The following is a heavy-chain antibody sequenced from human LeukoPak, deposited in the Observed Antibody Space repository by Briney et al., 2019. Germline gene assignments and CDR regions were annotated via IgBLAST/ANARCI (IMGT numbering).Heavy chain of an antibody. J-gene: IGHJ5*02. Sequence: PGGSLRLSCAASGFTVSSNYMSWVRQAPGKGLEWVSSISSSSSYIYYADSVKGRFTISRDNAKNSLYLQMNSLRAEDTAVYYCARVRQQLVHDGWFDPWGQGTLVTVSS. CDR1: GFTVSSNY. CDR3: ARVRQQLVHDGWFDP. D-gene: IGHD6-13*01. CDR2: ISSSSSYI. V-gene: IGHV3-21*01.